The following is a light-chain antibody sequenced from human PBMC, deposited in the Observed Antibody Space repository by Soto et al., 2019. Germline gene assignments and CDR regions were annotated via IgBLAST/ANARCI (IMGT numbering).Light chain of an antibody. CDR3: AAWDDSLRGGA. J-gene: IGLJ2*01. Sequence: QTVVTQPPSASGTPGQRVTISCSGSSSNIGPNYVYWYQQLPGTAPKLLIYNNNQRPSGVPDRFSGSKSGTSASLAISGLRSEDEADYYCAAWDDSLRGGAFGGGTKLTVL. CDR1: SSNIGPNY. V-gene: IGLV1-47*02. CDR2: NNN.